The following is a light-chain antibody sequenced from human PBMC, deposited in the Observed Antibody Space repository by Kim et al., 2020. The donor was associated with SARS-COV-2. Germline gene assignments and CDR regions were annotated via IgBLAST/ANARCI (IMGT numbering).Light chain of an antibody. J-gene: IGLJ2*01. CDR1: RSNIGSNA. CDR3: ATWDDSLNRMV. Sequence: QSVLTQPPSASGTPGQRVTISCSGTRSNIGSNAVNWYQQPPGTAPKLLIYNNNQRPSGVPDRFSGSRSGASASLAISGLQSADEADYYCATWDDSLNRMVFGGGTKLTVL. V-gene: IGLV1-44*01. CDR2: NNN.